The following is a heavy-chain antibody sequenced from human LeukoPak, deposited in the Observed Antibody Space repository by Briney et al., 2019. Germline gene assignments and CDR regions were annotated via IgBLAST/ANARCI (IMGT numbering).Heavy chain of an antibody. CDR1: GGSISTSSYY. CDR2: IFYSGST. Sequence: TSETLSLTCTVSGGSISTSSYYWGWVRQPPGKGLEWIGNIFYSGSTYYSPSLKSRVTISLDTSRNQFSLRLNSVTAADTAVYYCARSDYYYMDVWGKGTTVTISS. CDR3: ARSDYYYMDV. J-gene: IGHJ6*03. V-gene: IGHV4-39*07.